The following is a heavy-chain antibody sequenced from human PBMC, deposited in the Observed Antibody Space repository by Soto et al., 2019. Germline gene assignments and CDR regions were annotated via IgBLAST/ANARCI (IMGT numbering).Heavy chain of an antibody. D-gene: IGHD5-12*01. CDR2: VNPNSGGT. V-gene: IGHV1-2*02. J-gene: IGHJ6*02. CDR3: ARNGMGKWLRFHGMEV. CDR1: GYTFTGYY. Sequence: SSVKVSCKASGYTFTGYYMHWVRQAPGQGLEWMGWVNPNSGGTNYAQKFQGRVTMARDTSSTTAYLELSRLRCEDTAVYYCARNGMGKWLRFHGMEVLGQGTTVTVSS.